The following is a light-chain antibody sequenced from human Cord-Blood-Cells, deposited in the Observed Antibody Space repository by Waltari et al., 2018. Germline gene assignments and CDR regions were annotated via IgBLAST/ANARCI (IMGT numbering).Light chain of an antibody. Sequence: QSVLTQPPSASGTPGQRGPISCSGSRSNIGSKPVNWHKQLPGPAPKLLIYSNNQRPSGVHDRFAGSKSGTSASLAISGLQSEDEADYYCAAWDDSLNGVVFGGGTKLTVL. CDR3: AAWDDSLNGVV. CDR2: SNN. J-gene: IGLJ2*01. V-gene: IGLV1-44*01. CDR1: RSNIGSKP.